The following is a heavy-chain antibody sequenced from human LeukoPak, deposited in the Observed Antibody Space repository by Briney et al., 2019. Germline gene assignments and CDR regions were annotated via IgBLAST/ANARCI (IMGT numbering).Heavy chain of an antibody. J-gene: IGHJ4*02. D-gene: IGHD3-22*01. CDR1: GFTFSSYW. CDR2: IKQDGSEK. Sequence: GGSLRLSCAASGFTFSSYWMSWVRQAPGRGLEWVANIKQDGSEKYYVDSVKGRFTISRDNAKNSLYLQMNSLRAEDTAVYYCARYVHYYDSSGAPDYFDYWGQGTLVTVSS. CDR3: ARYVHYYDSSGAPDYFDY. V-gene: IGHV3-7*01.